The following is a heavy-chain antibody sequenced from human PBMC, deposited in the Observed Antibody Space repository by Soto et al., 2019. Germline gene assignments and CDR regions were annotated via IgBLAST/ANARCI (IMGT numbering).Heavy chain of an antibody. CDR3: AKGNRHYSSSSTWFDP. J-gene: IGHJ5*02. CDR2: ISGSGGST. CDR1: GFTFSSYA. Sequence: GGSLRLSCAASGFTFSSYAMSWVRQAPGKGLEWVSAISGSGGSTDYADSGKGRFTISRDNSKNTLYLQMDSLRAEDTAVYYCAKGNRHYSSSSTWFDPWGQGTLVTVSS. V-gene: IGHV3-23*01. D-gene: IGHD6-6*01.